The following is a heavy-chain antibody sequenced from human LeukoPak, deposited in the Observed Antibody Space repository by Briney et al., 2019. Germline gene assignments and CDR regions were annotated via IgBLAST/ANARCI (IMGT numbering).Heavy chain of an antibody. CDR3: ARDIVATPGPGY. Sequence: GGSLRLSCAASGFTFSSYAMHWVRQAPGKGLEWVAVISYDGSNKYYADSVKGRFTISRDNSKNTLYLQMNSLRAEDTAVYYCARDIVATPGPGYWGQGTLVTVSS. J-gene: IGHJ4*02. D-gene: IGHD5-12*01. CDR1: GFTFSSYA. V-gene: IGHV3-30-3*01. CDR2: ISYDGSNK.